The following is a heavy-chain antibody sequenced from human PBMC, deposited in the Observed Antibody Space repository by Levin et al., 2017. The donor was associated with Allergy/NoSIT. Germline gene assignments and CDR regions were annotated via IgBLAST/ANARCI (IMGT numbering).Heavy chain of an antibody. CDR3: ARDSGSPPHMDV. J-gene: IGHJ6*02. Sequence: GGSLRLSCAASGFTFSSYSMNWVRQAPGKGLEWVSSISSSSSYIYYADSVKGRFTISRDNAKNSLYLQMNSLRAEDTAVYYCARDSGSPPHMDVWGQGTTVTVSS. D-gene: IGHD3-10*01. CDR1: GFTFSSYS. V-gene: IGHV3-21*01. CDR2: ISSSSSYI.